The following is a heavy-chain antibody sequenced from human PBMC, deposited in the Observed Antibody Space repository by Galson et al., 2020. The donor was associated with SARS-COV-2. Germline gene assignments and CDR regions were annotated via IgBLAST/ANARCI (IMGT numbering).Heavy chain of an antibody. V-gene: IGHV3-30*01. J-gene: IGHJ4*02. Sequence: GGSLRLSCAASGFTFSSYAMHWVRQAPGKGLEWVAVISYDGSNKYYADSVKGRFTISRDNSKNTLYLQMNSLRAEDTAVYYCARDGKLARLVLSTLFDYWGQGTLVTVSS. D-gene: IGHD2-2*01. CDR1: GFTFSSYA. CDR2: ISYDGSNK. CDR3: ARDGKLARLVLSTLFDY.